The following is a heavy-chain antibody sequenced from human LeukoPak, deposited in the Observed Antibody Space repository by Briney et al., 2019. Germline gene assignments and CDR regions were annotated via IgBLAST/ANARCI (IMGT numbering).Heavy chain of an antibody. V-gene: IGHV1-2*02. CDR2: FNPKSGGT. D-gene: IGHD6-13*01. CDR3: ARGIYGGNSPLVDL. J-gene: IGHJ5*02. Sequence: ASVKVSCKASGYTFTAYYMHWMRQAPGQGPEYMGLFNPKSGGTDYAQKFQGRVTMTRDTSISTAYLELSNLRSDDTAMYYCARGIYGGNSPLVDLWGQGTLVTVSS. CDR1: GYTFTAYY.